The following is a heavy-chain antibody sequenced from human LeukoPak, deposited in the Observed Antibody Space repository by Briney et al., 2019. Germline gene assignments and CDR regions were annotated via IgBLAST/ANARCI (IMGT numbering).Heavy chain of an antibody. D-gene: IGHD2-21*01. J-gene: IGHJ5*02. CDR2: ISGSGGST. Sequence: GGSLRLSCAASGFTFSSYAMSWVRQAPGEGLEWVSAISGSGGSTYYADSVKGRFTISRDNSKNTLYLQMNSLRAEDTAVYYYAKETWSIPTNWFDPWGQGTLVTVSS. CDR1: GFTFSSYA. V-gene: IGHV3-23*01. CDR3: AKETWSIPTNWFDP.